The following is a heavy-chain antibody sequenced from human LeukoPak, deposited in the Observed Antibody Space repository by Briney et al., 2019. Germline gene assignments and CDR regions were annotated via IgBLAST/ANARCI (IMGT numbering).Heavy chain of an antibody. V-gene: IGHV3-21*01. D-gene: IGHD3-3*01. CDR2: ISSSSSYI. Sequence: GGSLRLSRAASGFTFSSYTMNWVRQAPGKGLEWVSSISSSSSYIYYADSVKGRFTISRDNAKNSLYLQMNSLRAEDTAVYYCARDHTILGVVTPTNWFDPWGQGTLVTVSS. CDR3: ARDHTILGVVTPTNWFDP. J-gene: IGHJ5*02. CDR1: GFTFSSYT.